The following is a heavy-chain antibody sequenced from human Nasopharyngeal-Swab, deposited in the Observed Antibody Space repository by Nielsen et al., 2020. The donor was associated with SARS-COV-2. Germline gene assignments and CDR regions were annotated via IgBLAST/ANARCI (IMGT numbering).Heavy chain of an antibody. J-gene: IGHJ6*02. Sequence: GESLKISCKGSGYSFTSYWIGWVRQMPGKGLEWMGIIYPGDSDTRYSPSFQGQVTISADKSISTAYLQWSSLKASDTAMYYCARERWLQPNWAQGYYYGMDVWGQGTTVTVSS. CDR2: IYPGDSDT. D-gene: IGHD5-24*01. CDR1: GYSFTSYW. CDR3: ARERWLQPNWAQGYYYGMDV. V-gene: IGHV5-51*01.